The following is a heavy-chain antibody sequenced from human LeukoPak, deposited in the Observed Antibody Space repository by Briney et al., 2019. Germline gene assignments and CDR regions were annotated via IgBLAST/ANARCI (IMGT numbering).Heavy chain of an antibody. D-gene: IGHD3-22*01. J-gene: IGHJ4*02. CDR1: GGSFSGYY. V-gene: IGHV4-34*01. CDR3: ARGTYYYDSSGLRYFDS. CDR2: INHSGST. Sequence: PSETLSLTCAVYGGSFSGYYWSWIRQPPGKGLEWIGEINHSGSTNYNPSLKNRVTISVDTSKNQFSLKLSSVTAADTAVYYCARGTYYYDSSGLRYFDSWGQGTLVTVSS.